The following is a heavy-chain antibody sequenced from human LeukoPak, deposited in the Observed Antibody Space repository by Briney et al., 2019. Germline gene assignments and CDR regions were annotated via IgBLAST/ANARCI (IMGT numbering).Heavy chain of an antibody. D-gene: IGHD6-13*01. CDR2: ISWNSGSI. Sequence: GRSLRLSCAASGFTFDDYAMHWVRQGPGKGLEWVSGISWNSGSIGYADSVKGRFTISRDNAKNSLYLQMNSLRAEDTAVYYCAKSRANYYYYYGMDVWGQGTTVTVSS. CDR1: GFTFDDYA. J-gene: IGHJ6*02. V-gene: IGHV3-9*01. CDR3: AKSRANYYYYYGMDV.